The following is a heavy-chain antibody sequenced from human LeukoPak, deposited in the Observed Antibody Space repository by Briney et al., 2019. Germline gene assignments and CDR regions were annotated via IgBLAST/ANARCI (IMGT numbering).Heavy chain of an antibody. CDR2: ISSSSSYI. Sequence: PGGSLRLSCAASGFTFSSYSMNWVRQAPGKGLEWVTSISSSSSYIYYADSVKGRFTISRDNAKNSLYLQMNSLRAEDTAVYYCARPSSGRSPDAFDIWGQGTMVTVSS. CDR1: GFTFSSYS. J-gene: IGHJ3*02. V-gene: IGHV3-21*01. CDR3: ARPSSGRSPDAFDI. D-gene: IGHD7-27*01.